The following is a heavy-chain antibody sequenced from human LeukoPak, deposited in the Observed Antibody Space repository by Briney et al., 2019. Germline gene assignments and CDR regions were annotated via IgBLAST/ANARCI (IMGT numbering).Heavy chain of an antibody. J-gene: IGHJ6*02. CDR3: ARARYYDFWSGYSPRGYGMDV. Sequence: SETLSLTCAVYGGPFSGYYWSWIRQPPGKGLEWIGEINHSGSTNYNPSLKSRVTISVDTSKNQFSLKLSSVTAADTAVYYCARARYYDFWSGYSPRGYGMDVWGQGTTVTVSS. D-gene: IGHD3-3*01. CDR1: GGPFSGYY. V-gene: IGHV4-34*01. CDR2: INHSGST.